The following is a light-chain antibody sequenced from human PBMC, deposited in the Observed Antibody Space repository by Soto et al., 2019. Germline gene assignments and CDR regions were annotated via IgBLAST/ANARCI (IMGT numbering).Light chain of an antibody. CDR3: SSYSGSSSLVV. CDR2: EVT. CDR1: SRDVGGYDY. J-gene: IGLJ2*01. Sequence: QSALTQPASVSGSPGQSITISCTGTSRDVGGYDYVSWYQQRPDKAPKLIIFEVTSRPSGVSSRFSASKSGYTASLTISGLQADDEGDYYCSSYSGSSSLVVFGGGTKVTVL. V-gene: IGLV2-14*01.